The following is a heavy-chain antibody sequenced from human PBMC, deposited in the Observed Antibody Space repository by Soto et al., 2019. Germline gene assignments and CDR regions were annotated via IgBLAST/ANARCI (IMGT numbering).Heavy chain of an antibody. J-gene: IGHJ6*02. CDR3: ARGRGYSSSWTKDSYYYYGMDV. CDR1: GYTFTSYD. D-gene: IGHD6-13*01. Sequence: ASVKVSCKASGYTFTSYDINWVRQATGQGLEWMGWMNPNSGNTGYAQKFQGRVTMTRSTSISTAYMELSSLRSEDTAVYYCARGRGYSSSWTKDSYYYYGMDVWGQGTTVTVSS. CDR2: MNPNSGNT. V-gene: IGHV1-8*01.